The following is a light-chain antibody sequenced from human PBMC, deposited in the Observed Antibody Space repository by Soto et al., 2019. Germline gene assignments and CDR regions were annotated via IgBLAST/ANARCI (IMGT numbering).Light chain of an antibody. CDR3: SSYTSSSPYV. Sequence: QSALTQPASVSGSPGQSITISCTGTSSDVGGYNYVSWYQQYPGKAPKLMIYDVSNRPSGVSIRFSGSKSGNTASLTISGLQAEDEADYYCSSYTSSSPYVFGTGTKLTVL. CDR1: SSDVGGYNY. CDR2: DVS. V-gene: IGLV2-14*01. J-gene: IGLJ1*01.